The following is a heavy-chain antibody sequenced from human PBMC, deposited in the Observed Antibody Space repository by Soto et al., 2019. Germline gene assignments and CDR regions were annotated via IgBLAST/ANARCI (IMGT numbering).Heavy chain of an antibody. J-gene: IGHJ4*02. D-gene: IGHD1-26*01. Sequence: ASVKVSCKASGYTFTCYGICWVQQAPGQGLEWMGWISAYNGNTNYAQELQGRVTMTTDTSTSTAYMELRSLRSDDTAVYYCARSGVWEPRDYWGQGTLVTVSS. CDR3: ARSGVWEPRDY. V-gene: IGHV1-18*01. CDR1: GYTFTCYG. CDR2: ISAYNGNT.